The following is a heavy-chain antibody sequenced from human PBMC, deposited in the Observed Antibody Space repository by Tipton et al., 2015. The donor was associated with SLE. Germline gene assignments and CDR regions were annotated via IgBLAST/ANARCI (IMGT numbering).Heavy chain of an antibody. D-gene: IGHD2-2*01. CDR1: GYTFTSYG. V-gene: IGHV1-18*01. J-gene: IGHJ5*02. Sequence: QVQLVQSGAEVKKPGASVKVSCKASGYTFTSYGIYWVRQAPGQGLEWMGWISGHNGNTNYVQKFQDRVTMTTDTSTSTAYMELRSLRSDDTAVYYCARRVPGASSLRWLDPWGQGTLVTVSP. CDR2: ISGHNGNT. CDR3: ARRVPGASSLRWLDP.